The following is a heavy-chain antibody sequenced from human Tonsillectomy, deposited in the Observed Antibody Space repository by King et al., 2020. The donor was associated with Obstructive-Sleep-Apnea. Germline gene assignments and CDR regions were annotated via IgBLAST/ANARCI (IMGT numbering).Heavy chain of an antibody. D-gene: IGHD2-21*02. CDR1: EFTFSSYR. CDR3: ARDSWRNCGSDCYSIGWYFDL. J-gene: IGHJ2*01. CDR2: ISRSSTYI. Sequence: VQLVESGGGLVKPGGSLRLSCAASEFTFSSYRMNWVRQAPGKGLEWVSFISRSSTYIYYADSVKGRFTISRDNARNSLYLQMNSLRAEDTAVYYCARDSWRNCGSDCYSIGWYFDLWGRGTLVTVSS. V-gene: IGHV3-21*01.